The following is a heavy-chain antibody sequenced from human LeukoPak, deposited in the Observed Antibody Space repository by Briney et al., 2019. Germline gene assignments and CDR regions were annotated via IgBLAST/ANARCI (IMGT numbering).Heavy chain of an antibody. CDR3: ASGGAVPARIDY. V-gene: IGHV3-7*01. D-gene: IGHD2-2*01. CDR2: IKQDGSEK. J-gene: IGHJ4*02. CDR1: GFTFSSYW. Sequence: GGSLRLSCAASGFTFSSYWMSWVRQAPGKGLEWVANIKQDGSEKYYVDSVKGRFTISRDNAKNSLYLQMNSLRAEDTAVYYCASGGAVPARIDYWSQGTLVTVSS.